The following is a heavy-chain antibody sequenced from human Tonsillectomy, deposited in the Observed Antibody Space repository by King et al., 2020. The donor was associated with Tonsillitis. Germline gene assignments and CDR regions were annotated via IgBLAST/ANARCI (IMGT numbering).Heavy chain of an antibody. CDR3: ARDRENSITMVRGVITYLDY. CDR1: GFTFSSYG. CDR2: ISYDGSNK. D-gene: IGHD3-10*01. V-gene: IGHV3-33*05. J-gene: IGHJ4*02. Sequence: VQLVESGXGVVXPGRSLRLSCAASGFTFSSYGMHWXRQAPGKGLEWVAVISYDGSNKYYADSVKGRFTISRDNSKNTLYLQMNSLRAEDTAVYYCARDRENSITMVRGVITYLDYWGQGTLVTVSS.